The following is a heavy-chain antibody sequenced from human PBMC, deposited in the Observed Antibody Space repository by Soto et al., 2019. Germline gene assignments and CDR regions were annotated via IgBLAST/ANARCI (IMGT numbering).Heavy chain of an antibody. CDR3: PRDRNYFGY. Sequence: PGGSLRVSCAASGFTVSSYRMNWVRQAPGKGLELVSSISSSSSYIYYADSVKGRFTISRDNAKNSLYLQMNSLRAEDTAVYYCPRDRNYFGYWRQGTLVTVSS. V-gene: IGHV3-21*01. CDR1: GFTVSSYR. CDR2: ISSSSSYI. J-gene: IGHJ4*02.